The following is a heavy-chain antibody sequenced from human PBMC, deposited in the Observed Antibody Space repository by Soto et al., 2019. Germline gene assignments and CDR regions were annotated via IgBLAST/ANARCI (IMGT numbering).Heavy chain of an antibody. CDR3: APMPNFKEYDNDAFDI. D-gene: IGHD1-7*01. CDR2: INPSGGST. V-gene: IGHV1-46*03. CDR1: GYTFTSYY. J-gene: IGHJ3*02. Sequence: VASVKVSCKASGYTFTSYYMHWVRQAPGQGLEWMGIINPSGGSTSYAQKFQGRVTMTRDTSTSTVYMELSSLRSEDTAVYYCAPMPNFKEYDNDAFDIWGQGTMVTVSS.